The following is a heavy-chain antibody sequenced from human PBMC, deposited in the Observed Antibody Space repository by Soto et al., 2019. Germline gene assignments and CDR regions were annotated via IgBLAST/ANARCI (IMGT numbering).Heavy chain of an antibody. D-gene: IGHD3-16*01. CDR3: AHSPWGAAPDY. CDR2: IYWNDDK. V-gene: IGHV2-5*01. CDR1: GFSVSARGVG. Sequence: SGPTLVNPTQTLTLTCALSGFSVSARGVGVGWIRQPPGKALEWHAIIYWNDDKLYRPSLQSRLTITKDTSKNQVVLTMTNMDPVDTATYYCAHSPWGAAPDYWGQGTPVTVSS. J-gene: IGHJ4*02.